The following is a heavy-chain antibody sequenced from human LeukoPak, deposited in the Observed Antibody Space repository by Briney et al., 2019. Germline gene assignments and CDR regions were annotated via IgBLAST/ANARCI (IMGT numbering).Heavy chain of an antibody. J-gene: IGHJ4*02. Sequence: PGGSLRISCVASGFTSSSYLMSWVRQAPGKGLEWVANIKQDGGEKYYVDSVKGRFTISRDNAKNSLYLQMNILRAEDTAVYYCARDGAPFYDNWTGYYDYWGQGTLVTVSS. V-gene: IGHV3-7*01. CDR1: GFTSSSYL. D-gene: IGHD3-9*01. CDR3: ARDGAPFYDNWTGYYDY. CDR2: IKQDGGEK.